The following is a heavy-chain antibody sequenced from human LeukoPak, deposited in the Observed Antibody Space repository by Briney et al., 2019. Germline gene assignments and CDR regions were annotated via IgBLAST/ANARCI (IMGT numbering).Heavy chain of an antibody. CDR1: GFTFSSFC. J-gene: IGHJ6*03. CDR3: ARESQYYYDSSGYYMDV. V-gene: IGHV3-21*01. Sequence: GGSLRLSCAASGFTFSSFCMHWVRQAPGKGLEWVSSISSSSSYIYYADSVKGRFTISRDNAKNSLYLQMNSLRAEDTAVYYCARESQYYYDSSGYYMDVWGKGTTVTISS. D-gene: IGHD3-22*01. CDR2: ISSSSSYI.